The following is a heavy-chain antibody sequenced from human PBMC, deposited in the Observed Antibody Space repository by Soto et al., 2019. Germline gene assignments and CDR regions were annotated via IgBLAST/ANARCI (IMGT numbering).Heavy chain of an antibody. V-gene: IGHV4-39*01. CDR1: GGSISSSSYY. D-gene: IGHD6-6*01. CDR3: ARHEQLVRYYYMDV. J-gene: IGHJ6*03. Sequence: SETLSLTCTVSGGSISSSSYYWGWIRQPPGKGLEWIGSIYYSGSTYYNPSLKSRVTISVDTSKNQFSLKLSSVTAADTAVYYCARHEQLVRYYYMDVWGKGTTVTVSS. CDR2: IYYSGST.